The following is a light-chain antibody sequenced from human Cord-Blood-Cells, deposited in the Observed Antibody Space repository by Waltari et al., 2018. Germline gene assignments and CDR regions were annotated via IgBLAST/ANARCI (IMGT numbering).Light chain of an antibody. J-gene: IGLJ3*02. V-gene: IGLV2-23*01. Sequence: QSALPQPASVSGSPGQSITIPCTGTSSDVGSYNLVSWYPQHPGKATKLMIYEGSKRPSGVSNRFSGSKSGNTASLTISGLQAEDEADYYCCSYAGSSTWVFGGGTKLTVL. CDR3: CSYAGSSTWV. CDR2: EGS. CDR1: SSDVGSYNL.